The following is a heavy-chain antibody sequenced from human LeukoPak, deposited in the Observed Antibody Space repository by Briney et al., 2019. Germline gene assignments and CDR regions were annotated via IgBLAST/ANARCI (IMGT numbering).Heavy chain of an antibody. D-gene: IGHD5-12*01. CDR2: IYYSGST. CDR1: GGSISSYS. CDR3: ARETGPTIFDS. V-gene: IGHV4-59*01. J-gene: IGHJ4*02. Sequence: SETLSLTCSVSGGSISSYSWNWIRQSPGKGLEWIGYIYYSGSTNYNPSLKSRVNISLDTSKTQFSLKLSSVTAADTAVYYCARETGPTIFDSWGQGTLVTVSS.